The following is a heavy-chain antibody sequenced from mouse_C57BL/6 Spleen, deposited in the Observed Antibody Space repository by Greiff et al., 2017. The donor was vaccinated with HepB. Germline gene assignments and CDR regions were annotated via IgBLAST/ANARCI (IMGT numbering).Heavy chain of an antibody. D-gene: IGHD2-4*01. J-gene: IGHJ2*01. CDR3: AREGIYYDYDY. V-gene: IGHV3-6*01. CDR1: GYSITSGYY. CDR2: ISYDGSN. Sequence: ESGPGLVKPSQSLSLTCSVTGYSITSGYYWHWIRQFPGNKLEWMGYISYDGSNNYNPSLKNRISITRDTSKNQFFLKLNSVTTEDTATYYCAREGIYYDYDYWGQGTTLTVSS.